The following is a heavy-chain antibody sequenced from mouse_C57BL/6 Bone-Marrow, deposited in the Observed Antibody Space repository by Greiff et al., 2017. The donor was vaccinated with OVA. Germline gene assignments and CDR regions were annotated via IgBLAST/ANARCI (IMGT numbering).Heavy chain of an antibody. D-gene: IGHD2-3*01. V-gene: IGHV1-52*01. CDR3: ARGDDGYFRRFAY. J-gene: IGHJ3*01. CDR2: IDPSDSET. CDR1: GYTFTSYW. Sequence: QVQLQQPGAELVRPGSSVKLSCKASGYTFTSYWMHWVKQRPIQGLEWIGNIDPSDSETHYNQKFKDKATLTVDKSSSTAYMQLSSLTSEDSAVYYCARGDDGYFRRFAYWGQGTLVTVSA.